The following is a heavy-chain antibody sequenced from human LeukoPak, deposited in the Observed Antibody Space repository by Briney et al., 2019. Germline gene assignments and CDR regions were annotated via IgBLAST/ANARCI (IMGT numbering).Heavy chain of an antibody. V-gene: IGHV1-2*02. D-gene: IGHD2-15*01. CDR1: GYTFTGYY. CDR2: INPNSGGT. Sequence: ASVKVSCKASGYTFTGYYMHWVRQAPGQGLEWMGWINPNSGGTNYAQKLQGRVTMTTDTSTSTAYMELRSLRSDDTAVYYCARGVLVVVAATSYYYYMDVWGKGTTVTVSS. CDR3: ARGVLVVVAATSYYYYMDV. J-gene: IGHJ6*03.